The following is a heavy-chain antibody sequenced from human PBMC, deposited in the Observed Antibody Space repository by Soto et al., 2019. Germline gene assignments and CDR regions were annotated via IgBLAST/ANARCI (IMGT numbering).Heavy chain of an antibody. D-gene: IGHD6-19*01. CDR3: ARLASVAGFYYYYYMDV. Sequence: SETLSLTCTVSGGSISSGGYYWSWIRQHPGKGLEWIGYIYYSGSTNYNPSLKSRVTISVDTSKNQFSLKLSSVTAADTAVYYCARLASVAGFYYYYYMDVWGKGTTVTVSS. J-gene: IGHJ6*03. CDR2: IYYSGST. V-gene: IGHV4-61*08. CDR1: GGSISSGGYY.